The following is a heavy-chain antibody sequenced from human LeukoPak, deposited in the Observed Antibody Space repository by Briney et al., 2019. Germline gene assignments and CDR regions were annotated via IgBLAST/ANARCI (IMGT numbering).Heavy chain of an antibody. Sequence: GGSLRLXCAASGFTFSSYWMHWVRQAPGKGLVWVSRINSDGSSTSYADSVKGRFTISRDNAKNTLYLQMNSLRAEDTAVYYCARDRKVVPAAIRAENWFDPWGQGTLATVSS. D-gene: IGHD2-2*02. CDR1: GFTFSSYW. V-gene: IGHV3-74*01. CDR2: INSDGSST. CDR3: ARDRKVVPAAIRAENWFDP. J-gene: IGHJ5*02.